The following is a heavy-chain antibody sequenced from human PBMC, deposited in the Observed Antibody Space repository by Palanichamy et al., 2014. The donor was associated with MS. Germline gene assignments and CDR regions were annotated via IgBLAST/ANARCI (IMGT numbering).Heavy chain of an antibody. V-gene: IGHV3-64*01. D-gene: IGHD1-26*01. CDR2: ISNNGGST. CDR1: GFTFSNYA. J-gene: IGHJ3*02. Sequence: EVQLVESGGGLVQPGGSLRLSCAASGFTFSNYAIHWVRQAPGMGLEFVSGISNNGGSTFYANSVKGRFIISRDNSQNTLYLQMGSQRTDDTAVYYCARGGGTTKGNDIWGQGTMVTVSS. CDR3: ARGGGTTKGNDI.